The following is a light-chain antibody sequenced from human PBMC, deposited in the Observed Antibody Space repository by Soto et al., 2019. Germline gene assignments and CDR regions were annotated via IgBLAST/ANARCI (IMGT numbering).Light chain of an antibody. J-gene: IGLJ2*01. V-gene: IGLV2-8*01. CDR2: EVN. CDR1: SSDVGTSKY. Sequence: QSALTQPPSASGSPGQSVTISCTGTSSDVGTSKYVSWYRQHPGKAPKLLIYEVNKRPSGVPDRFSGSKSGSTASLTVSGLQAEYEADYYCSSSAGTKNMVFGGGTKLTVL. CDR3: SSSAGTKNMV.